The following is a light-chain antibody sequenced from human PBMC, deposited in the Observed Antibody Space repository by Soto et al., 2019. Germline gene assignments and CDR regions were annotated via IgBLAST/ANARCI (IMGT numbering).Light chain of an antibody. CDR2: GAS. V-gene: IGKV3-20*01. Sequence: EIVLTQSPGTLSLSPGERATLSCRASQIVSTNFLAWYQQKPGQAPRLLIYGASTRATGIPDRFSGSGSGTDFTLTISRLEPEDFALYYCQQHGDSPCTFGPGTKVDIK. CDR3: QQHGDSPCT. J-gene: IGKJ3*01. CDR1: QIVSTNF.